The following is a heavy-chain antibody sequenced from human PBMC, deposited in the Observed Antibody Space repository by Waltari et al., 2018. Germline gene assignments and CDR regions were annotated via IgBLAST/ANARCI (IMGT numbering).Heavy chain of an antibody. CDR2: VNPNSGNT. CDR3: ARGAPRAYYYGMDV. V-gene: IGHV1-8*03. CDR1: GYTFPSDD. J-gene: IGHJ6*02. D-gene: IGHD3-10*01. Sequence: QVQLVQSGAEVKKPGASVKVSCKASGYTFPSDDINGVRQATGQGLDGMGWVNPNSGNTGYAQKFQGRVTITRNTSIRTAYMELSSLRSEDTAVYYCARGAPRAYYYGMDVWGQGTTVTVSS.